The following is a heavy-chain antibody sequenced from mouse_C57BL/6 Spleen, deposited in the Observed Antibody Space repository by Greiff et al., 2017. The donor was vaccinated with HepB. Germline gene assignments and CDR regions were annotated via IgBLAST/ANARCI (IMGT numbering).Heavy chain of an antibody. CDR3: TKGLYYYAMDY. J-gene: IGHJ4*01. D-gene: IGHD3-3*01. Sequence: EVQLMESGTVLARPGASVKMSCKTSGYTFTSYWMHWVKQRPGQGLEWIGAIYPGNSDTSYNQKFKGKAKLTAVTSASTAYMELSSLTNEDSAVYYCTKGLYYYAMDYWGQGTSVTVSS. CDR1: GYTFTSYW. CDR2: IYPGNSDT. V-gene: IGHV1-5*01.